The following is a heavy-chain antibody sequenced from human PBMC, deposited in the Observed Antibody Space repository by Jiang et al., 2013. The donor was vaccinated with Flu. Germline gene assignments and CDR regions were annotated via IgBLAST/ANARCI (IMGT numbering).Heavy chain of an antibody. J-gene: IGHJ4*02. D-gene: IGHD3-22*01. V-gene: IGHV6-1*01. CDR3: ARYYDNTGGYFDS. CDR1: GDSVSTNSAA. Sequence: QTLSLTCAISGDSVSTNSAAWNWIRQSPSRGLEWLGRTYYRSKWYLDYAVSVKSRITFKPDTSKNQLSLQLTSVTPEDTAVYYCARYYDNTGGYFDSWGQGTPVTVSS. CDR2: TYYRSKWYL.